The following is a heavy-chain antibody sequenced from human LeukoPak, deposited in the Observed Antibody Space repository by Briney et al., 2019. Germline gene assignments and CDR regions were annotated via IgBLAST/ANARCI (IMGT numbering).Heavy chain of an antibody. V-gene: IGHV4-4*07. D-gene: IGHD4-23*01. CDR1: GGSISTFS. J-gene: IGHJ4*02. Sequence: SETLSLTCTVSGGSISTFSWSWVRQSPGKGLEWIGSIYISATNFNPSFKSRVAMSVDTSKNQLSLRLTSVTTADSAVYYCARATTVASGMQFWGEGTLVTVSS. CDR3: ARATTVASGMQF. CDR2: IYISAT.